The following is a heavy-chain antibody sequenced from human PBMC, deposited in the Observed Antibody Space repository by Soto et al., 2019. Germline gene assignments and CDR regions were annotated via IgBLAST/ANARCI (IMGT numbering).Heavy chain of an antibody. J-gene: IGHJ4*02. V-gene: IGHV3-30-3*01. CDR1: GFTFSSYA. D-gene: IGHD2-15*01. CDR3: ARGRGRDGYYDY. Sequence: GGSLRLSCAASGFTFSSYAMHWVRQAPGKGLEWVAVISYDGSNKYYADSVKGRFTISRDNSKNTLYLQMNSLRAGDTAVYYCARGRGRDGYYDYWGQGTLVTVSS. CDR2: ISYDGSNK.